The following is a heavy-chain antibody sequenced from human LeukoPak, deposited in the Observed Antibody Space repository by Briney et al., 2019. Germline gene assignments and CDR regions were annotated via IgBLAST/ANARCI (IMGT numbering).Heavy chain of an antibody. CDR1: GYTFTSYG. D-gene: IGHD2-15*01. V-gene: IGHV1-18*01. J-gene: IGHJ5*02. CDR2: ISAYNGNT. Sequence: ASVKVSCKASGYTFTSYGISWVRQAPGQGLEWMGWISAYNGNTNYAQKLQGRVTMTTDTSTSTAYMELRSLRSDDTAVYYCARVPPCSGGSCYANWFDPWGQGTLVTVSS. CDR3: ARVPPCSGGSCYANWFDP.